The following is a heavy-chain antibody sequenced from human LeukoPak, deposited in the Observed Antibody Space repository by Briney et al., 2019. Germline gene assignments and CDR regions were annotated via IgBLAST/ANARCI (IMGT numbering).Heavy chain of an antibody. J-gene: IGHJ4*02. CDR1: GFTVSTNY. CDR2: IYSGGST. D-gene: IGHD1-26*01. V-gene: IGHV3-66*01. CDR3: AKEGYSGSYYAVLGY. Sequence: PGGSLRLSCAASGFTVSTNYMSWVRQAPGRGLEWVSVIYSGGSTYYADSVKGRFTISRDSSKNTLYLQMNSLRAEDTAVYYCAKEGYSGSYYAVLGYWGQGTLATVSS.